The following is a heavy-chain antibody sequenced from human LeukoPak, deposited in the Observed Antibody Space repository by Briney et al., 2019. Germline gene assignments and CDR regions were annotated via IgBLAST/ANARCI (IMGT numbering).Heavy chain of an antibody. V-gene: IGHV5-51*01. CDR3: ARHDYGGNLDAFDI. CDR1: GYRFTSYW. D-gene: IGHD4-23*01. J-gene: IGHJ3*02. Sequence: GESLRICCKGSGYRFTSYWIGWVRQMPGKGLEWRGIIYPGDSDTRYSPSFQGQVTISADKSISTAYLQWSSLKASDTAMYYCARHDYGGNLDAFDIWGQGTMVTVSS. CDR2: IYPGDSDT.